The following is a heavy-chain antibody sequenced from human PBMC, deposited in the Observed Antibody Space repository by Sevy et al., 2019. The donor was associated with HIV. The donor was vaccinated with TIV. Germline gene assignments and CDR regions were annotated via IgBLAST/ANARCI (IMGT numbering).Heavy chain of an antibody. V-gene: IGHV1-24*01. J-gene: IGHJ6*02. Sequence: ASVKVSCKVSGYTLTKLPMHWVRQAPGKGLEWMGGFDPEDGETIYAQRFQGRVTMTEDTSTDTAYMELSSLRSEDTAAYYCATLDFWSENPFYGTDVWGQGTTVTVSS. CDR2: FDPEDGET. CDR3: ATLDFWSENPFYGTDV. CDR1: GYTLTKLP. D-gene: IGHD3-3*01.